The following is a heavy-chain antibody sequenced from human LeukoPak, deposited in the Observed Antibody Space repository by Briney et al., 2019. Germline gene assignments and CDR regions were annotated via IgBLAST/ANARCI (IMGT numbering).Heavy chain of an antibody. CDR1: GYSISSGSY. V-gene: IGHV4-38-2*02. J-gene: IGHJ4*02. CDR3: ASKVVTTSNYFDH. Sequence: SETLSLTCIVSGYSISSGSYWGWIRQPPGKGLEWIGSVYPPGNTYYSPSLKSRVTISVDTSKSQFSLKLTSVTAADTAVYYCASKVVTTSNYFDHWGQGTLVTVSS. D-gene: IGHD4-23*01. CDR2: VYPPGNT.